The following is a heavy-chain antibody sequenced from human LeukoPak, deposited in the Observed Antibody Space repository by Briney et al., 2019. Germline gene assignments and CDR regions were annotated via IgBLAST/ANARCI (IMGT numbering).Heavy chain of an antibody. J-gene: IGHJ4*02. V-gene: IGHV4-34*01. D-gene: IGHD2-15*01. Sequence: PSETLSLTCAVYGGSFSGYYWSWIRQPPGKGLEWIGEINHSGSTNYNPSLKSRVTISVDTSKDQFSLKLSSVTAADTAVYYCARGAPVVAATLYYFDYWGQGTLVTVSS. CDR2: INHSGST. CDR3: ARGAPVVAATLYYFDY. CDR1: GGSFSGYY.